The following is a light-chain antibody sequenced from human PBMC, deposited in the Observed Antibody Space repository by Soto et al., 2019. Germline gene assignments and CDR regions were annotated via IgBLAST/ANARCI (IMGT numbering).Light chain of an antibody. CDR1: QGIASF. J-gene: IGKJ3*01. V-gene: IGKV1-9*01. CDR2: AAS. Sequence: IQLTQSPSSLSASVGDRVTISCRASQGIASFLAWYQQKPGKAPKLLLYAASTLQSGVPSRFSGSGSGTDFTLTISSLQPEDFATYYCQQLNSFPIPFGPGTKVDIK. CDR3: QQLNSFPIP.